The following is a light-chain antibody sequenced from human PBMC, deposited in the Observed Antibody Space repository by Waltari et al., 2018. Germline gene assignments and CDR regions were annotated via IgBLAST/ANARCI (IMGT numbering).Light chain of an antibody. Sequence: QSALTQPASVSGSPGQSITIPGTGTSSDVGIYDYVSWYQQHPGKAPKLMIYDVTKRPSGIANRFSGSKSGNTASLTISGLQAEDEADYYCSSYTTSSTVYVFGTGTKVTVL. CDR3: SSYTTSSTVYV. V-gene: IGLV2-14*03. CDR1: SSDVGIYDY. J-gene: IGLJ1*01. CDR2: DVT.